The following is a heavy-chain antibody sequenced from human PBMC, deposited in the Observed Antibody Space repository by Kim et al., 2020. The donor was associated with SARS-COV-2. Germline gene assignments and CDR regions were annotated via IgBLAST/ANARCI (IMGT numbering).Heavy chain of an antibody. V-gene: IGHV3-21*01. CDR1: GFTFSSYS. J-gene: IGHJ5*02. D-gene: IGHD6-13*01. Sequence: GGSLRLSCAASGFTFSSYSMNWVRQAPGKGLEWVSSISSSSSYIYYADSVKGRFTISRDNAKNSLYLQVNSLRAEDTAVYYCARDGEKSSSWSRFDPWGQGTLVTVSS. CDR3: ARDGEKSSSWSRFDP. CDR2: ISSSSSYI.